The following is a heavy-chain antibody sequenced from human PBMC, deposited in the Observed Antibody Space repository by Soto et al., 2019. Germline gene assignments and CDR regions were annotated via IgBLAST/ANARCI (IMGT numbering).Heavy chain of an antibody. CDR1: GFTFSLYG. J-gene: IGHJ6*02. D-gene: IGHD2-21*02. CDR2: ITYEGSHQ. CDR3: AKDVTADGDNYYNTGLDV. V-gene: IGHV3-30*18. Sequence: QVQLVESGGGVVQPGKSVRLSCAASGFTFSLYGIHWVRQAPGKGLEWVAFITYEGSHQDYVDSVKGRFTLSRDNSKNILYLPMNSLRPEDTAVYYCAKDVTADGDNYYNTGLDVWRQGTTVTVSS.